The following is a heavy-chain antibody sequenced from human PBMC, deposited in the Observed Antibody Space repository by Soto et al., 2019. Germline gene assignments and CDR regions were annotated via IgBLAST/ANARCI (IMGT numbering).Heavy chain of an antibody. Sequence: SETLSLTCAVYGGSFSGYYWNWIRQPPGKGLEWIGEINHSGSTNYNFNPSLKSRVTISVDTSKNQFSLKLSSVTAADTAVYYCARSYDSSGYYSGWGQGTLVTVSS. D-gene: IGHD3-22*01. CDR1: GGSFSGYY. CDR2: INHSGST. CDR3: ARSYDSSGYYSG. J-gene: IGHJ4*02. V-gene: IGHV4-34*01.